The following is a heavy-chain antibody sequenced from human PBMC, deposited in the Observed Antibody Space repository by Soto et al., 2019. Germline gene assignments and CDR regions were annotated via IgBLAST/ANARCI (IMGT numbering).Heavy chain of an antibody. D-gene: IGHD3-10*01. CDR3: WLGTSTRYYGMDV. Sequence: VQLVESGGGLVQPGGSLKLSCAASGFTFSGSAMHWVRQASGKGLEWVGRIRSKANSYATAYAASVKGRFTISRDDSKNTAYLQMTSLKTEDTAVYYCWLGTSTRYYGMDVWRQGTTVTVSS. V-gene: IGHV3-73*02. CDR2: IRSKANSYAT. CDR1: GFTFSGSA. J-gene: IGHJ6*02.